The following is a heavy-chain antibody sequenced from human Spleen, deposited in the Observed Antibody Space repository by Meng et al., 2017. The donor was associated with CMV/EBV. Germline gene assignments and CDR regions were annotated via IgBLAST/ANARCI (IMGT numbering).Heavy chain of an antibody. CDR3: AKDWPRNWFDP. Sequence: GESLKISCAASGFTFSNYAMHWVRQAPGKGLDWVAVISYDGNNKYYAESVKGRFTISRDNSENTLYLQMNSLRAEDTAVYSCAKDWPRNWFDPWGQGTLVTVSS. CDR2: ISYDGNNK. J-gene: IGHJ5*02. V-gene: IGHV3-30*04. CDR1: GFTFSNYA.